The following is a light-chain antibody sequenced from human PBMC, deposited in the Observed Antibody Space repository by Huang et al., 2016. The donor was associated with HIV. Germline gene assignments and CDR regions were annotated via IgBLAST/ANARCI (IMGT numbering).Light chain of an antibody. J-gene: IGKJ4*01. CDR2: ATS. Sequence: DIQMTQSPSSLSASVGDRVTITCRASQSIGSYLNWYTQKPGKAPKLLIYATSSLQSGVPSRFSGSGSGTDFTLTISSLQPEDFASYFCQQTNSAPLTFGGGTKVEIK. CDR3: QQTNSAPLT. CDR1: QSIGSY. V-gene: IGKV1-39*01.